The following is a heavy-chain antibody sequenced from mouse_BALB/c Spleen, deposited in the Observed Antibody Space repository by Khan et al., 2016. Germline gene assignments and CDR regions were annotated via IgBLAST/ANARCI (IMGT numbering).Heavy chain of an antibody. D-gene: IGHD2-10*01. CDR2: ISNLAYSI. V-gene: IGHV5-15*02. CDR3: ARDAYDGNRWFAY. J-gene: IGHJ3*01. CDR1: GFTFSDYG. Sequence: EVELVESGGGLVQPGGSRKLSCVASGFTFSDYGMAWVRQAPGKGPEWISFISNLAYSIYYADTVTGRFTISRENAKNTLYLEMSSLRSEDTAMSYCARDAYDGNRWFAYWGQGTLVTVSA.